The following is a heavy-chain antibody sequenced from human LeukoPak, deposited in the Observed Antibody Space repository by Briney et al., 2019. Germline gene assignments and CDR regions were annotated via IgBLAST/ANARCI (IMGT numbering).Heavy chain of an antibody. V-gene: IGHV3-7*01. Sequence: QAGGSLRLSCAASGFTVSNCWMSWVRQAPGKGLEWVANMKPDGSEKNYVDSVKGRFTISRDNAKNSLYLQMNSLRAEDTAVYYCARRFDFVWGRDWGQGTLVTVSS. CDR3: ARRFDFVWGRD. J-gene: IGHJ4*02. CDR2: MKPDGSEK. CDR1: GFTVSNCW. D-gene: IGHD3-16*01.